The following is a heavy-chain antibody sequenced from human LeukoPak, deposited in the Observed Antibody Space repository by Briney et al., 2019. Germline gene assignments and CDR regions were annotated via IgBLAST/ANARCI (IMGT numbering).Heavy chain of an antibody. Sequence: PGGSLRLSCAASGFNFNIYWMSWVRQAPGKGLEWVSGIRANGVTAYYADSVKGRFTISRDNSKNTAYLQMNSLRVDDTAVYYCANDLGWIQLNLGRGQGTLVTVSS. CDR1: GFNFNIYW. J-gene: IGHJ4*02. V-gene: IGHV3-23*01. CDR3: ANDLGWIQLNLG. D-gene: IGHD5-18*01. CDR2: IRANGVTA.